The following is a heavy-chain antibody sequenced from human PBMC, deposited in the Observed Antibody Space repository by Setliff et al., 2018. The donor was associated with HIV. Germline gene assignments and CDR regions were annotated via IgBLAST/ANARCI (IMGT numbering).Heavy chain of an antibody. CDR2: IYYSGST. CDR1: GGSFTNFY. Sequence: PSETLSLTCVVYGGSFTNFYWSWIRQPPGKGLEWIGSIYYSGSTYYNPSLKSRVTISIDTSKNHFSLKLTSVTAADTAVYFCARQGGNYFVDNWGQGTLVTVSS. V-gene: IGHV4-34*01. J-gene: IGHJ4*02. D-gene: IGHD1-7*01. CDR3: ARQGGNYFVDN.